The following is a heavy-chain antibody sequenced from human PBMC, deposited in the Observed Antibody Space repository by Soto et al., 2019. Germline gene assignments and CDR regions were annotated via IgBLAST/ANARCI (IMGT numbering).Heavy chain of an antibody. V-gene: IGHV1-69*08. CDR3: ARSRGSYYSNFDS. CDR1: ADTFTGYT. J-gene: IGHJ4*02. CDR2: VIPILGAS. Sequence: QVQLVQSGAEVKKPGSSVKVSCKASADTFTGYTVTWVRQAPGQGLEWVGRVIPILGASNCAQKFQGRVTISADKSTDTAYMVLTGLTSEDTAVYYCARSRGSYYSNFDSWGQGTLVTVSS. D-gene: IGHD3-10*01.